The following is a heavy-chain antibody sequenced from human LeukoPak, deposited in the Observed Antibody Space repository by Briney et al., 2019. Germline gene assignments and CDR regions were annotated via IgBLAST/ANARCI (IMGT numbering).Heavy chain of an antibody. CDR2: IIPIFGTA. Sequence: GSSVKVSCKASGGTFSSYAISWVRQAPGQGLEWMGGIIPIFGTANYAQKFQGRVTITADESTSTAYMELSSLRSEDTAVYYCARDHQDIVVVPADPGDYYYYMDVWGKGTTVTVSS. V-gene: IGHV1-69*01. CDR1: GGTFSSYA. J-gene: IGHJ6*03. CDR3: ARDHQDIVVVPADPGDYYYYMDV. D-gene: IGHD2-2*01.